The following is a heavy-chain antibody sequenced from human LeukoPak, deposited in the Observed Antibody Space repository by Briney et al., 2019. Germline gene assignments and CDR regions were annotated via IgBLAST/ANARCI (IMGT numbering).Heavy chain of an antibody. V-gene: IGHV4-4*02. J-gene: IGHJ3*02. CDR3: AKSNGYGLVDI. Sequence: SETLSLTCAVSGGSISSSNWWSWVRQPPGKGLEWIGEINHSGSTNYNPSLKSRVTISLDTSRNQFSLKLTSVTAADTAVYYCAKSNGYGLVDIWGQGTMVTVSS. CDR2: INHSGST. CDR1: GGSISSSNW. D-gene: IGHD3-10*01.